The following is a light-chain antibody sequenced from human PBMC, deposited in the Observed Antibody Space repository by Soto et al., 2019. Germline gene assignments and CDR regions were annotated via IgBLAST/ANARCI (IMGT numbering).Light chain of an antibody. CDR2: AAS. V-gene: IGKV1-8*01. J-gene: IGKJ1*01. CDR1: QGISSY. Sequence: AIRMTQSPSSFSASTGDRVTITCRASQGISSYLAWYQQKPGKAPKLLIYAASTLQSGVPSRFSGSGSGTDFTRTISCLQSEDFATSYCQQYYSYPQTFGQGTKVEIK. CDR3: QQYYSYPQT.